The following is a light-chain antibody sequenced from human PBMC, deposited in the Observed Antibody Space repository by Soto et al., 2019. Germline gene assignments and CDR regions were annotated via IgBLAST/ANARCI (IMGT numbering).Light chain of an antibody. J-gene: IGKJ2*01. CDR3: QQYINWPPLYT. CDR2: DAS. CDR1: QSVSSY. V-gene: IGKV3-15*01. Sequence: EIVMTQSPATLSVSPGERATLSCRASQSVSSYLAWYQQKPGLPPRLLIYDASTRAPGIPDRFSGSGSGTDFTLTISSLQSADFAVYYCQQYINWPPLYTFGRGTKLEIK.